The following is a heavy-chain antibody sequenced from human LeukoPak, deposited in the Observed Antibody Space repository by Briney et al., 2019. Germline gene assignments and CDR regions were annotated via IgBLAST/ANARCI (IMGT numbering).Heavy chain of an antibody. Sequence: SETLSLTCAVYGGSFSGYYWSWIRQPAGKGLEWIGRIYTSGSTNYNPSLKSRVTMSVDTSKNQFSLKLSSVTAADTAVYYCARGYYNNWFDPWGQGTLVTVSS. V-gene: IGHV4-59*10. CDR2: IYTSGST. CDR3: ARGYYNNWFDP. D-gene: IGHD2-15*01. CDR1: GGSFSGYY. J-gene: IGHJ5*02.